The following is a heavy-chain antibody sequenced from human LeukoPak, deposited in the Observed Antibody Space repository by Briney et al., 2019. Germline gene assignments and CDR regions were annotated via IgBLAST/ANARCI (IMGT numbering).Heavy chain of an antibody. CDR2: ISSSGSTI. CDR3: AREMLDSSGYFDY. CDR1: GFTFSDYY. J-gene: IGHJ4*02. V-gene: IGHV3-11*01. D-gene: IGHD3-22*01. Sequence: PGGPLRLSCAASGFTFSDYYMSWIRQAPGKGLEWVSYISSSGSTIYYADSVKGRFTISRDNAKNSLYLQMNSLRAEDTAVYYCAREMLDSSGYFDYWGQGTLVTVSS.